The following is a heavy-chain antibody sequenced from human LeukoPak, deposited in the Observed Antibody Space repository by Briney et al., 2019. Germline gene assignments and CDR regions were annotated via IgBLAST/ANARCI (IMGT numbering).Heavy chain of an antibody. CDR2: ISHDGSNK. D-gene: IGHD6-19*01. CDR1: GFTFNSYG. J-gene: IGHJ6*02. CDR3: AKGVDRSGYLKDV. V-gene: IGHV3-30*18. Sequence: GGSLRLSCAASGFTFNSYGIHWVRQAPGQGLEWVTIISHDGSNKVYADSVKGRFTISRDNSKNTVYLQMNSLRDDDTALYYCAKGVDRSGYLKDVWGQGTTVTVSS.